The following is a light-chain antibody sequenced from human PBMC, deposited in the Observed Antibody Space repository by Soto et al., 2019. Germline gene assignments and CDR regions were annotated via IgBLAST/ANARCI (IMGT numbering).Light chain of an antibody. Sequence: DIQLTQSPSTLSASVGDRVTITCRASQFISIWLAWYQQKPGKAPKLLIYKASSLESGVPSRFNGRGSGTEFTLTISSLQPDDFAAYYCQQYNDYSPRTFGQGTKVEIK. CDR2: KAS. V-gene: IGKV1-5*03. J-gene: IGKJ1*01. CDR1: QFISIW. CDR3: QQYNDYSPRT.